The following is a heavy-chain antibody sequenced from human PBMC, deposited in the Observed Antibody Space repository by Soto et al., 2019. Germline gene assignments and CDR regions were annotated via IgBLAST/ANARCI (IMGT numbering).Heavy chain of an antibody. V-gene: IGHV3-21*01. J-gene: IGHJ4*02. Sequence: GGSLRLSCAASGFTFSSYSMNWVRQAPGKGLEWVSSISSSSSYIYYADSVKGRFTISRDNAKNSLYLQMNSLRAEDTAVYYCARDLRGLLRYFAWLPQWLFDYWGQGTLVTVSS. CDR2: ISSSSSYI. CDR1: GFTFSSYS. CDR3: ARDLRGLLRYFAWLPQWLFDY. D-gene: IGHD3-9*01.